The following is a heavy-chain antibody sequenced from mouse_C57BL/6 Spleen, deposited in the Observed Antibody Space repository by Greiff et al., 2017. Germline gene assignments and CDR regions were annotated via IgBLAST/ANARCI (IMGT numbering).Heavy chain of an antibody. D-gene: IGHD1-1*02. V-gene: IGHV2-3*01. Sequence: QVQLQQSGPGLVAPSQSLSITCTVSGFSLTSYGVSWVRQPPGKGLEWLGVIWGDGSTNYHSALISRLSISKDNSKSQVFLKLNSLQTDDTATYYCATSMVKELIFFMDYWGQGTSVTVSS. CDR3: ATSMVKELIFFMDY. J-gene: IGHJ4*01. CDR2: IWGDGST. CDR1: GFSLTSYG.